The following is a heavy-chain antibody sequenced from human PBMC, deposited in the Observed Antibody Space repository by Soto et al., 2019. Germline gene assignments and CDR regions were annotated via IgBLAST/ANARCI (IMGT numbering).Heavy chain of an antibody. V-gene: IGHV4-30-2*01. J-gene: IGHJ5*02. Sequence: QLQLQESGSGLVKPSQTLSLTCAVSGGSLNSGGYTWSWIRQPPGKGLEYIGYIYHSGSTYYNPSLKSRITMSVDRSKNQFSLKMNSVTAADTAVYYCARGADAQRGHWFDPWGQGTLVTVSS. D-gene: IGHD1-1*01. CDR1: GGSLNSGGYT. CDR2: IYHSGST. CDR3: ARGADAQRGHWFDP.